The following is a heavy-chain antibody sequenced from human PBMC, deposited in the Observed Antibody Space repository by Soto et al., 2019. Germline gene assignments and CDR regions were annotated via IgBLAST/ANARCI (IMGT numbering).Heavy chain of an antibody. J-gene: IGHJ4*02. CDR2: IYYSGRT. V-gene: IGHV4-59*08. D-gene: IGHD5-18*01. Sequence: QVQLQESGPGLVKPSETLSLTCTVSGGSISSYYWSWIRQPPGKGLEWIGDIYYSGRTTYTPSLRSRVAISVDPSKYLFSLMVSSVTAADAAVYYCARRYGSCLDYWGQGTLVTVSS. CDR1: GGSISSYY. CDR3: ARRYGSCLDY.